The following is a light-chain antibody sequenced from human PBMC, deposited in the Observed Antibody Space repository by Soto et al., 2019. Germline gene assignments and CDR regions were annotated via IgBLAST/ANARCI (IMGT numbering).Light chain of an antibody. Sequence: EIVLTQSPGTLSLSPGERATLSCRASQSVSSSYLAWYPQKPGQAPRLLIYGASSRATGIPDRFSGSGSGTDFPLTISRLEPEDFAVYYCQQYGSSPPYTFGQGTKLEIK. J-gene: IGKJ2*01. V-gene: IGKV3-20*01. CDR2: GAS. CDR1: QSVSSSY. CDR3: QQYGSSPPYT.